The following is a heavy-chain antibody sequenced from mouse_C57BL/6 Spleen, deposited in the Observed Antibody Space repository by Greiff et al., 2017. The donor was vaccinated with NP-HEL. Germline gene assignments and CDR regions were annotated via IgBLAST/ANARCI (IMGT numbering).Heavy chain of an antibody. V-gene: IGHV1-80*01. CDR2: IYPGDGDT. CDR3: ASVYYGSGTFAY. J-gene: IGHJ3*01. CDR1: GYAFSSYW. Sequence: VQLQQSGAELVKPGASVKISCKASGYAFSSYWMNWVKQRPGKGLEWIGQIYPGDGDTNYNGKFKGKATLTADKSSSTAYMQLSSLTSEDSAVYFCASVYYGSGTFAYWGQGTLVTVSA. D-gene: IGHD1-1*01.